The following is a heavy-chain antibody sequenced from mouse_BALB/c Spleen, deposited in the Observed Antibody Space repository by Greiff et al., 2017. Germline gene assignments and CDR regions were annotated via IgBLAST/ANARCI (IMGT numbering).Heavy chain of an antibody. Sequence: EVQLQQSGPELVKPGASVKISCKASGYTFTDYNMHWVKQSHGKSLEWIGYIYPYNGGTGYNQKFKSKATLTVDNSSSTAYMELRSLTSEDSAVYYCARGHYGSSSYAMDYWGQGTSVTVSS. D-gene: IGHD1-1*01. V-gene: IGHV1S29*02. J-gene: IGHJ4*01. CDR3: ARGHYGSSSYAMDY. CDR2: IYPYNGGT. CDR1: GYTFTDYN.